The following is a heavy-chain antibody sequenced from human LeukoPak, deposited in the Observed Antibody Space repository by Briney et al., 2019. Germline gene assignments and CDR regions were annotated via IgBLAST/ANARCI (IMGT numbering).Heavy chain of an antibody. V-gene: IGHV3-7*04. CDR3: ARADSYGSILDY. J-gene: IGHJ4*02. D-gene: IGHD5-18*01. CDR2: IDQYGRAK. CDR1: GFTFSNYW. Sequence: GGSLRLSCAASGFTFSNYWMSWVRQAPGKGLEWVASIDQYGRAKYYVDSVRGRFTFSRDNTKNLLHLQMNSLRAEDTAVYYCARADSYGSILDYWGQGTRVIDSS.